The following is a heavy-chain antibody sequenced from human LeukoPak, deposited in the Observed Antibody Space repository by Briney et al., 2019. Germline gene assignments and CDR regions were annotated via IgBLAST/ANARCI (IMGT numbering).Heavy chain of an antibody. V-gene: IGHV4-39*07. J-gene: IGHJ5*02. Sequence: SETLSLTCTVSGGSISSSSYYWGWIRQPPGKGLEWIGSIYYSGSTYYNLSLKSRVTISVDTSKNQFSLKLSSVTAADTAVYYCAGSLAMVRGWFDPWGQGTLVTVSS. CDR2: IYYSGST. CDR1: GGSISSSSYY. D-gene: IGHD3-10*01. CDR3: AGSLAMVRGWFDP.